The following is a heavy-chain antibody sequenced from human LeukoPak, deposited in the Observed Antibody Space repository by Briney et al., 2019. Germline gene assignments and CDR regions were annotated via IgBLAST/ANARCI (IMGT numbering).Heavy chain of an antibody. J-gene: IGHJ4*02. Sequence: QPGGSLRLSCAASGFTFSSYWMSWVRQAPGKGLEWVATINEDGSQQDYVESLKGRFTISRDNAKNSLYLQINRLGAEDTAVYYCARRRVVPGTKYFDYWGQGTLVTVSS. CDR2: INEDGSQQ. CDR1: GFTFSSYW. D-gene: IGHD3-22*01. V-gene: IGHV3-7*01. CDR3: ARRRVVPGTKYFDY.